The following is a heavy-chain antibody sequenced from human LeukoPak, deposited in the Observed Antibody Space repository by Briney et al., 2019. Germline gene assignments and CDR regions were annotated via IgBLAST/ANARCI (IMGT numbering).Heavy chain of an antibody. CDR1: GFTFSSYA. J-gene: IGHJ4*02. Sequence: GGSLRLSCAASGFTFSSYAMGWVRQAPGKGLEWVSAISGSGGGTYYADSVKGRFTISRDNSKNTLYLQMNSLRAEDTAVYYCAKHTAMVYYYFDYWGQGTLVTVSS. CDR3: AKHTAMVYYYFDY. D-gene: IGHD5-18*01. CDR2: ISGSGGGT. V-gene: IGHV3-23*01.